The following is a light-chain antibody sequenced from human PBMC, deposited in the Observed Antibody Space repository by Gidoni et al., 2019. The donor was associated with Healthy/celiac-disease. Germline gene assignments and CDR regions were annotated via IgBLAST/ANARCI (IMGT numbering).Light chain of an antibody. CDR2: AAS. CDR1: QSISSY. J-gene: IGKJ5*01. Sequence: DIQMTQSPYSLSASVGDRVTITSRASQSISSYLNWYQQKPGKAPKLLIYAASSLQSGVPSRFSGSGSGTDFTITISSLQPEDFATYYCQQRYSTPPITFGQGTRLEIK. V-gene: IGKV1-39*01. CDR3: QQRYSTPPIT.